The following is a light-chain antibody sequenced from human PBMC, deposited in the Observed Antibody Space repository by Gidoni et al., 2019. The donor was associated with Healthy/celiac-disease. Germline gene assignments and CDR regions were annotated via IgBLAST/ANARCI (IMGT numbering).Light chain of an antibody. CDR3: CSYAGSSIFYV. Sequence: SALTQPASVSGSPGQSITISCTGTSSDVGSYNLVSWYQQHPGKAPKLMIYEGSKRPSGFSNRFSGSKSGNTASLTISGLQAEDEADYYCCSYAGSSIFYVFGTGTKVTVL. CDR1: SSDVGSYNL. J-gene: IGLJ1*01. V-gene: IGLV2-23*01. CDR2: EGS.